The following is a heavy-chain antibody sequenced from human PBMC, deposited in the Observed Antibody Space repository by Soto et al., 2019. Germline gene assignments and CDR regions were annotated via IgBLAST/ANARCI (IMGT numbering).Heavy chain of an antibody. D-gene: IGHD6-13*01. J-gene: IGHJ4*02. V-gene: IGHV3-23*01. CDR2: ISGSGGST. CDR1: GFTFSIYA. Sequence: EVQLWESGGGLVQPGGSLRLSCAAAGFTFSIYAMSWVRQAPGKGLEWVSAISGSGGSTYYADSVKGRFTISRDNSKNTRYLQMNSLRADDTAVYYCAKATRGGAATLIRDYWGQGTLVTVSS. CDR3: AKATRGGAATLIRDY.